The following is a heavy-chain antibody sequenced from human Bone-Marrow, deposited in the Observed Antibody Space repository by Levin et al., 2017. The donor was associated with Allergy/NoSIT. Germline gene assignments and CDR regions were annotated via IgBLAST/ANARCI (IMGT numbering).Heavy chain of an antibody. J-gene: IGHJ3*02. D-gene: IGHD6-19*01. V-gene: IGHV1-18*01. Sequence: GESLKISCKASGYTFTSYGISWVRQAPGQGLEWMGWISAYNGNTNYAQKLQGRVTMTTDTSTSTAYMELRSLRSDDTAVYYCARDLKQWLGSSDAFDIWGQGTMVTVSS. CDR1: GYTFTSYG. CDR2: ISAYNGNT. CDR3: ARDLKQWLGSSDAFDI.